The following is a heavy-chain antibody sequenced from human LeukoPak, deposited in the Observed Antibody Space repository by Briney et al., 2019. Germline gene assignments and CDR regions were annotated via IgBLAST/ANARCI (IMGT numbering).Heavy chain of an antibody. J-gene: IGHJ4*02. CDR1: GFTFSSYN. CDR3: ARDGDYGELIDY. D-gene: IGHD4-17*01. CDR2: ITSGSSYI. V-gene: IGHV3-21*01. Sequence: PGGSLRLSCAASGFTFSSYNMNWVRQAPGKGLEWVSSITSGSSYIYYADSVKGRFTISRDNAKNSLYLQMNSLRAEDTAVYYCARDGDYGELIDYWGQGTLVTVSS.